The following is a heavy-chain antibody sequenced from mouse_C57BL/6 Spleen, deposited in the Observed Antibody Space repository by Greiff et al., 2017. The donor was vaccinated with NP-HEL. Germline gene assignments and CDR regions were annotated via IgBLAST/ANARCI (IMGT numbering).Heavy chain of an antibody. J-gene: IGHJ2*01. Sequence: EVKVEESGGGLVQPGGSMKLSCVASGFTFSNYWMNWVRQSPEKGLEWVAQIRLKSDNYATHYAESVKGRFTISRDDSKSSVYLQMNNLRAEDTGIYYCTSAGLTTVAFDYWGQGTTLTVSS. CDR1: GFTFSNYW. V-gene: IGHV6-3*01. D-gene: IGHD1-1*01. CDR2: IRLKSDNYAT. CDR3: TSAGLTTVAFDY.